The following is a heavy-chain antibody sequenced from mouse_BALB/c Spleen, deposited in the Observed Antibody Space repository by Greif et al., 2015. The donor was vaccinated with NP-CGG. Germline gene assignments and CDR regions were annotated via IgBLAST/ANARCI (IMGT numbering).Heavy chain of an antibody. CDR3: ASYDYDAMDY. V-gene: IGHV14-3*02. Sequence: EVQLQQSGAELVKPGASVKLSCTASGFNIKDTYMHWVKQRPEQGLEWIGRIDPANGNTKYDPKFQGKATITADTSSNTAYLQLSSLTSEDTAVYYCASYDYDAMDYWGQGTSVTVSS. J-gene: IGHJ4*01. CDR2: IDPANGNT. CDR1: GFNIKDTY.